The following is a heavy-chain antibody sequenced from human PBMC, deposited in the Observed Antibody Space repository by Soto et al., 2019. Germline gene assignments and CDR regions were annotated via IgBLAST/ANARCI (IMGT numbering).Heavy chain of an antibody. J-gene: IGHJ4*02. CDR3: ARDKVAGNGEGFDY. V-gene: IGHV1-2*02. Sequence: ASVKVSCKASGYTFTGYYMHWVRQAPGQGLEWMGWINPNSGGTNYAQKFQGRVTMTRDTSISTAYMELSRLRSDDTAVYYCARDKVAGNGEGFDYWGQGTLVTVSS. CDR1: GYTFTGYY. D-gene: IGHD6-19*01. CDR2: INPNSGGT.